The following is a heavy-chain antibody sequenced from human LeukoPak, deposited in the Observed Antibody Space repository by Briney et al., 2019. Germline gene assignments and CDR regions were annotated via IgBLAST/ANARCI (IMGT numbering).Heavy chain of an antibody. J-gene: IGHJ6*03. CDR3: ARDRGSGCMDV. V-gene: IGHV3-7*01. D-gene: IGHD3-10*01. CDR1: AFTFSGYW. Sequence: GGSLRLSCAASAFTFSGYWMSWVRQAPGKGLEGVANIKQDGSEKNYVDSVKGRFSISRDNAKNSLSLQMNSLRAEDTAVYYCARDRGSGCMDVWGKGTTVTVSS. CDR2: IKQDGSEK.